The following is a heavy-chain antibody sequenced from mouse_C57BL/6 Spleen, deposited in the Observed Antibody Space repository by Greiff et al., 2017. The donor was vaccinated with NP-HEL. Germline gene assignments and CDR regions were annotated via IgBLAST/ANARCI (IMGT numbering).Heavy chain of an antibody. J-gene: IGHJ3*01. V-gene: IGHV5-6*02. Sequence: EVKLVESGGDLVKPGGSLKLSCAASGFTFSSYGMSWVRQTPDKRLEWVATISSGGSYTYYPDSVKGRFTISRDNAKNTLYLQMSSLEAEDTAMYYCARRNYVGFAYWGQGTLVTVSA. CDR1: GFTFSSYG. D-gene: IGHD1-1*01. CDR2: ISSGGSYT. CDR3: ARRNYVGFAY.